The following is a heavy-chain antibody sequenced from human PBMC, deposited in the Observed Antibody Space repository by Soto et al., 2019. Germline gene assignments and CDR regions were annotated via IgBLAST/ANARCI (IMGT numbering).Heavy chain of an antibody. D-gene: IGHD6-13*01. Sequence: QLVDSGGGVVQPGRSLRLSCEASGFSFSSYGMHWVRQAPGKGLEWVAVISDDGTFKDYADSVKGRFTISRDNSANTLFLQMNSRGPNDTAVYYCAKDYGPKAPYPYSNTHTDFWGLGTRVTVSS. V-gene: IGHV3-30*18. J-gene: IGHJ4*02. CDR3: AKDYGPKAPYPYSNTHTDF. CDR1: GFSFSSYG. CDR2: ISDDGTFK.